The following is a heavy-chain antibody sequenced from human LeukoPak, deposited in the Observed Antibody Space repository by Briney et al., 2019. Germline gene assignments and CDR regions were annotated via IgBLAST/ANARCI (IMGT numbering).Heavy chain of an antibody. CDR2: ISSSGSTI. D-gene: IGHD5-24*01. CDR1: GFTFSSYE. CDR3: AGDNAKRWLQSSIDY. J-gene: IGHJ4*02. V-gene: IGHV3-48*03. Sequence: PGGSLRLSCAASGFTFSSYEMNWVRQAPGKGLEWVSYISSSGSTIYYADSVKGRFTISRDNAKNSLYLQMNSLRAEDTAVYYCAGDNAKRWLQSSIDYWGQGTLVTVSS.